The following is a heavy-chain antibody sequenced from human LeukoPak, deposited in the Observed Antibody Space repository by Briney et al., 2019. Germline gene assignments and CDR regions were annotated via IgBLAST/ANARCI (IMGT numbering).Heavy chain of an antibody. V-gene: IGHV3-23*01. Sequence: GGSLRLSCAASGFTFNSYAMSWVRQAPGKGLEWVSAISGSGGSTYYADSVKGRFTISRDNSKNTLYLQMNSLRAEDTAVYYCAKAMVRGVIRDYWGQGTLVTVSS. CDR3: AKAMVRGVIRDY. J-gene: IGHJ4*02. CDR1: GFTFNSYA. D-gene: IGHD3-10*01. CDR2: ISGSGGST.